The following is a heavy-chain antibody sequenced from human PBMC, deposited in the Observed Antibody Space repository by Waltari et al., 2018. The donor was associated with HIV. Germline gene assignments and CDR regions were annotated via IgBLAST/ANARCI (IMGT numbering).Heavy chain of an antibody. J-gene: IGHJ4*02. CDR2: ISYVGTAK. CDR3: VTDKYPSIRVPEGVRFDL. CDR1: GLTFRTYG. Sequence: QVHLAETGGGVLQPGRSLRLSCAASGLTFRTYGMHWVRQATGQGLGWVEDISYVGTAKSQADPVDGRLTVSRDNSRDTLHLEMHSLRLKDTAVYYCVTDKYPSIRVPEGVRFDLWGQETLVTVAS. V-gene: IGHV3-30*03. D-gene: IGHD2-2*01.